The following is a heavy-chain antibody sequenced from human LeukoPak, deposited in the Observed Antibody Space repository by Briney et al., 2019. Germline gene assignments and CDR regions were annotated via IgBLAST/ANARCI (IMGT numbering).Heavy chain of an antibody. Sequence: ASLKVSCKASGYTFTSYGIRWVRQAPGQGLEWMGWISAYNGNTNYAQKLQGRVTMTTDTSTSTAYMELRSLRSDDTAVYYCAREYCSSTSCYAGLYYYYYGMDVWGQGTTVTVSS. J-gene: IGHJ6*02. V-gene: IGHV1-18*01. D-gene: IGHD2-2*01. CDR1: GYTFTSYG. CDR3: AREYCSSTSCYAGLYYYYYGMDV. CDR2: ISAYNGNT.